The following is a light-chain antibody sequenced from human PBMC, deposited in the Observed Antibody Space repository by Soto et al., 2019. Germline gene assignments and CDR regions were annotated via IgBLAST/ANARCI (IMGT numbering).Light chain of an antibody. V-gene: IGKV3-15*01. CDR2: DAS. J-gene: IGKJ2*03. Sequence: ENVMTQSPATLSVSPGERDTLSCRASQSISNNLAWYLQKPGQAPRLLIYDASTRATGISARFSGSGAGTEFTLTISSLQSEDFAIYYCQQYSTWPYSFGQGTKLEIK. CDR3: QQYSTWPYS. CDR1: QSISNN.